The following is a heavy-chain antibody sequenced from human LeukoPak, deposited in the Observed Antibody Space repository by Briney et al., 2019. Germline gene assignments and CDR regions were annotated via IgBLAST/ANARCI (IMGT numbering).Heavy chain of an antibody. Sequence: GASVKVSCEASGYTFISFGFSWVRQAPGQGPEWMGWISGYTGNTNYAQRFQGRVTMTTDTSTSSAYMELRTLRSDDTAVYYCVRDLNSAARSFFDYWGPGTLVTVSS. D-gene: IGHD6-6*01. V-gene: IGHV1-18*01. CDR1: GYTFISFG. CDR2: ISGYTGNT. CDR3: VRDLNSAARSFFDY. J-gene: IGHJ4*02.